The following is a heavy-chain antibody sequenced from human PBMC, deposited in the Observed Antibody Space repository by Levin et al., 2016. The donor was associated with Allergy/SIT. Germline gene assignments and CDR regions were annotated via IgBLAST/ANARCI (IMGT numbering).Heavy chain of an antibody. D-gene: IGHD2-2*01. CDR3: ATMYCSSTFCPHIRGAFPTYYYGMDV. Sequence: WVRQAPGQGLEWMGGIIPIFGTANYAQKFQGRVTITADESTSTAYMELSSLRSEDTAVYYCATMYCSSTFCPHIRGAFPTYYYGMDVWGQGTTVTVSS. V-gene: IGHV1-69*01. J-gene: IGHJ6*02. CDR2: IIPIFGTA.